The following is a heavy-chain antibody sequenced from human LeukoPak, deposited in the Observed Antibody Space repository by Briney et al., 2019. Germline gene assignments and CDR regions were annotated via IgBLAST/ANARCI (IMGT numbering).Heavy chain of an antibody. CDR3: AKALPGYCSSTSCKATGQRSIDY. J-gene: IGHJ4*02. CDR1: GFTFSSYG. CDR2: IGYDGSNK. D-gene: IGHD2-2*01. Sequence: GGSLGLSLAAPGFTFSSYGMHWVRQAPGKGLEWVAFIGYDGSNKYYADSVKGRFTISRDNSKNTLYLQMNSLRAEDTVVYYCAKALPGYCSSTSCKATGQRSIDYWGQGALVTVSS. V-gene: IGHV3-30*02.